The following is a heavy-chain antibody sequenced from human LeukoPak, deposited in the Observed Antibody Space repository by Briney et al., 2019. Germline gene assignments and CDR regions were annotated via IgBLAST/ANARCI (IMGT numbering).Heavy chain of an antibody. V-gene: IGHV3-66*01. D-gene: IGHD3-16*01. CDR1: GFTVSSNY. CDR2: IYSGGST. Sequence: GGSLRLSCAASGFTVSSNYMSWVRQAPGKGLEWVSVIYSGGSTYYADSVKGRFTISRDNSKNTLYLQMNSLRAEDTAVYYCASGLSYYYYYGMDVWGQGTTVTVSS. CDR3: ASGLSYYYYYGMDV. J-gene: IGHJ6*02.